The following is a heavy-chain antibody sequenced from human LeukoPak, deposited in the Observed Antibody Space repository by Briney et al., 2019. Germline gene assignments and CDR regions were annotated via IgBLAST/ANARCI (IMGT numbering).Heavy chain of an antibody. J-gene: IGHJ5*02. Sequence: ASVKVSCKASGYTFTGYYMHWVRQAPGQGLEWMGWINPNSGGTNYAQKFQGRVTMTRDTSISTAYMELSRLRSDHTAVYYCARDPIVVVPAAIRPRSNWFDPWGQGTLVTVSS. CDR1: GYTFTGYY. CDR3: ARDPIVVVPAAIRPRSNWFDP. V-gene: IGHV1-2*02. CDR2: INPNSGGT. D-gene: IGHD2-2*02.